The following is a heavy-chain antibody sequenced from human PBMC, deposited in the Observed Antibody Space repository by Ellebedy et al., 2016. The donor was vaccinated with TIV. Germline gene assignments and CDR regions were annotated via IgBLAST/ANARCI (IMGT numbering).Heavy chain of an antibody. D-gene: IGHD2-15*01. V-gene: IGHV3-11*03. Sequence: PSETLSLTCAVYGGSFSGHYWSWIRQPPGKGLEWVSYISSSSSYTNYADSVKGRFTISRDNAKNTLFLQVNSLRAEDTAVYYCAKSPLVVVAATCLDYWGQGTLVTVSS. CDR2: ISSSSSYT. J-gene: IGHJ4*02. CDR1: GGSFSGHY. CDR3: AKSPLVVVAATCLDY.